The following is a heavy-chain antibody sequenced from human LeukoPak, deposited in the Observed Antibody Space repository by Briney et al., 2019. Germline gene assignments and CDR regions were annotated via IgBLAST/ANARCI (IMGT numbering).Heavy chain of an antibody. CDR1: GGSISSRSYY. V-gene: IGHV4-39*07. CDR2: ITHSGST. J-gene: IGHJ5*02. CDR3: ARGITMVRGVTRGNWFDP. D-gene: IGHD3-10*01. Sequence: SETLPLTCTVSGGSISSRSYYWSWIRQPPGKGLEWIGEITHSGSTNYNPSLKSRVTISVDTSKNQFSLKLSSVTAADTAVYYCARGITMVRGVTRGNWFDPWGQGTLVTVSS.